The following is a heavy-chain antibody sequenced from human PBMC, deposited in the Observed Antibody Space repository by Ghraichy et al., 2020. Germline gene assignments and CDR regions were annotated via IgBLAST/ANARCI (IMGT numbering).Heavy chain of an antibody. J-gene: IGHJ4*02. CDR2: ISSSSTI. D-gene: IGHD6-19*01. CDR1: GFTFSSYS. Sequence: GWSLRLSCAASGFTFSSYSMNWVRQAPGKGLEWVSYISSSSTIYYADSVKGRFTISRDNAKNSLYLQMNSLRDEDTAVYYCARDGGSGWFLGGQGTLVTVSS. CDR3: ARDGGSGWFL. V-gene: IGHV3-48*02.